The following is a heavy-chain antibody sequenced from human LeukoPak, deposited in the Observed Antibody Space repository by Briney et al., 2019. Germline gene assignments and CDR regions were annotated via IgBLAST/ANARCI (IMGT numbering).Heavy chain of an antibody. CDR2: ISSDSTYT. CDR1: GFTLKTFK. D-gene: IGHD5-24*01. CDR3: ARVRRDGYYFGS. J-gene: IGHJ4*02. V-gene: IGHV3-21*01. Sequence: GGSLRLSCVVSGFTLKTFKMNWVRQAPGQGLEWVSSISSDSTYTSYADSVKGRFTISGDNAKNSMYLQMDSLRAEDTAVYYCARVRRDGYYFGSWGQGTLVTVSS.